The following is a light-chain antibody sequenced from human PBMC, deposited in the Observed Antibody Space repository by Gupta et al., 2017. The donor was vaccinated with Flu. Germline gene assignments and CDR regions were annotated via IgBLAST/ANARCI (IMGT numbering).Light chain of an antibody. J-gene: IGLJ2*01. CDR2: DVS. V-gene: IGLV2-14*01. CDR1: TSDVGGYNS. Sequence: HSALTQPASVSGSPGQSITISCTGTTSDVGGYNSVSWYQQRPGTAPKLMIYDVSNRPSGISNRFSGSKSGNTASLTISGLQAEDEADYYCSSYTSGSTLVVAFGGGTKLTVL. CDR3: SSYTSGSTLVVA.